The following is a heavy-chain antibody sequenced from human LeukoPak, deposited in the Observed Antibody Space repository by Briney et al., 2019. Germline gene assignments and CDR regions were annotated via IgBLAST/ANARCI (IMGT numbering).Heavy chain of an antibody. D-gene: IGHD2-21*02. V-gene: IGHV1-69*06. CDR2: IIPIFGTA. CDR3: ARVGVFCGGDCYYY. CDR1: GGTFSSYA. J-gene: IGHJ4*02. Sequence: SVKVSCKASGGTFSSYAISWVRQAPGQGLEWMGGIIPIFGTANYAQKFQGRVTITADKSTSTAYMELRSLRSDDTAVYYCARVGVFCGGDCYYYWGQGTLVTVSS.